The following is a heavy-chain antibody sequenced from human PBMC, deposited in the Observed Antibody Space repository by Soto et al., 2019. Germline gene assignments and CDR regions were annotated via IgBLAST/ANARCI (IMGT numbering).Heavy chain of an antibody. CDR1: GYTVSSNY. CDR2: IYSGGST. V-gene: IGHV3-53*02. CDR3: ARGVGAGIAAAGTPWFDP. J-gene: IGHJ5*02. Sequence: EVQLVETGGGLIQPGGSLRLSCAASGYTVSSNYMSWVRQAPWKGLEWVSVIYSGGSTYYADSVKGRFTISRDNSKNTLYLQMNSLRAEDTAVYYCARGVGAGIAAAGTPWFDPWGQGTLVTVSS. D-gene: IGHD6-13*01.